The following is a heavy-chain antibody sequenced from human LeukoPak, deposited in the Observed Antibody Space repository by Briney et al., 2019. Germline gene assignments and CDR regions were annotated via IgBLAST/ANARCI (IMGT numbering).Heavy chain of an antibody. CDR3: ARGGYDILTAYYTIDY. CDR2: IYTSGST. D-gene: IGHD3-9*01. J-gene: IGHJ4*02. Sequence: SETLSLTCTVSGGSISGYYWGWIRQPAGKGLEWIXRIYTSGSTNYNPSLKRRVTMSVDTSNNQLSLKVSSVTAADTAVYYCARGGYDILTAYYTIDYWGQGTLVTVSS. CDR1: GGSISGYY. V-gene: IGHV4-4*07.